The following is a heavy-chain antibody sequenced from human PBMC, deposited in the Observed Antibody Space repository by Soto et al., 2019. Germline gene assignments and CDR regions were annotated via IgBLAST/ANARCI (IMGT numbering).Heavy chain of an antibody. CDR2: IWYDGSNK. CDR3: ASISGWYVY. CDR1: GFTFSSYG. D-gene: IGHD6-19*01. J-gene: IGHJ4*02. Sequence: PGGSLRLSCAASGFTFSSYGMHWVRQAPGKGLEWVAVIWYDGSNKYYADSVKGRFTISRDNAKNTLYLQMNSLRAEDTAVYYCASISGWYVYWGQGTLVTVSS. V-gene: IGHV3-33*03.